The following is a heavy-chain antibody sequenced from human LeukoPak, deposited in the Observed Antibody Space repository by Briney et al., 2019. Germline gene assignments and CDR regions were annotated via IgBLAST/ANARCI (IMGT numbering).Heavy chain of an antibody. CDR1: EIAFSTFG. CDR3: AKVDSSGWYPPAFQH. CDR2: ISYDGSNK. Sequence: GRSLRLSCAASEIAFSTFGMHWVRQAPGKGLEWVAVISYDGSNKYYADSVKGRFTISRDNSKNTLYLQMNSLRAEDTAVYYCAKVDSSGWYPPAFQHWGQGTLVTVSS. V-gene: IGHV3-30*18. J-gene: IGHJ1*01. D-gene: IGHD6-19*01.